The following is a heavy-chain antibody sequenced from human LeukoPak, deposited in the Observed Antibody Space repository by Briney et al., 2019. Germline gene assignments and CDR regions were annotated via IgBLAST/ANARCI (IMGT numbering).Heavy chain of an antibody. D-gene: IGHD5-12*01. J-gene: IGHJ6*02. Sequence: SETLSLTCAVYGGSFSGYYWSWIRQPPGKGLEWIGEINHSGSTNYNPSLKSRVTISVDTSKNQFSLKLSSVTAADTAVYYCARGREWLRFRYYYYYGMDVWGQGTTVTVSS. CDR2: INHSGST. V-gene: IGHV4-34*01. CDR3: ARGREWLRFRYYYYYGMDV. CDR1: GGSFSGYY.